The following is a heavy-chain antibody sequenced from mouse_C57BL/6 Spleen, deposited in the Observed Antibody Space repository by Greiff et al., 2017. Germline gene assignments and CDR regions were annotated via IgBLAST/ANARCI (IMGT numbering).Heavy chain of an antibody. J-gene: IGHJ1*03. D-gene: IGHD2-4*01. V-gene: IGHV1-81*01. CDR1: GYTFTSYG. Sequence: VKLVESGAELARPGASVKMSCKASGYTFTSYGISWVKQRTGKGLEWIGEIYPRSGNTNYNEKFKGKATLTADKSSSTAYMELRSLTSEDSAVYFCARSYDYENMDDWGTGTTVTVSS. CDR3: ARSYDYENMDD. CDR2: IYPRSGNT.